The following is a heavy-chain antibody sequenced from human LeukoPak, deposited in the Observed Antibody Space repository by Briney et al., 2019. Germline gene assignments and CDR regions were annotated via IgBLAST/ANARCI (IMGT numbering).Heavy chain of an antibody. CDR3: ARTEWELHWFDP. V-gene: IGHV1-2*02. D-gene: IGHD1-26*01. J-gene: IGHJ5*02. CDR2: INPNSGGT. CDR1: GYTFTGYY. Sequence: ASVKVSCKASGYTFTGYYMHWVRQAPGQGLGWMGWINPNSGGTNYAQKFQGRVNMTRDMSTSTVYMELSSLRSEDTAVYYCARTEWELHWFDPWGQGTLVTVSS.